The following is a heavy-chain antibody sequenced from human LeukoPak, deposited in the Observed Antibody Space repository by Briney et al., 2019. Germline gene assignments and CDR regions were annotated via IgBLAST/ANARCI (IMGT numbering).Heavy chain of an antibody. V-gene: IGHV3-23*01. CDR1: XFTFSSXA. CDR2: ISRSGGST. CDR3: AGEYSSGWYDAFDI. Sequence: LSXAASXFTFSSXAMSXVRQXPXXXXXXXSAISRSGGSTYYADSVKGRFTISRDNSKNTLYLQMNSLRAEDTAVYYCAGEYSSGWYDAFDIWGQGTMVTVSS. D-gene: IGHD6-19*01. J-gene: IGHJ3*02.